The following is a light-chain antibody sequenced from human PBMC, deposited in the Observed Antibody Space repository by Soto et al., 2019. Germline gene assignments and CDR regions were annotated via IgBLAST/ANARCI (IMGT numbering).Light chain of an antibody. V-gene: IGLV4-69*01. CDR1: SGHTTYA. Sequence: QPVLTQSPSASASLGASVTLTCTLSSGHTTYAIAWHQQQPEKGPRYLMKVNSDGSHNRGDGIPDRFSGSSSGAERYLTISSLQSEDEADYYCQTWATGVHVLFGGGTKLTVL. CDR3: QTWATGVHVL. CDR2: VNSDGSH. J-gene: IGLJ2*01.